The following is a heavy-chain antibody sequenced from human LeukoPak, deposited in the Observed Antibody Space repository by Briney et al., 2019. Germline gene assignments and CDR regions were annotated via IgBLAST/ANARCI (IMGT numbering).Heavy chain of an antibody. Sequence: ASVKVSCKVSGYTLTELSMHWVRQAPGKGLEWMGGFDPEDGETIYARKFQGRVTMTEDTSTDTAYMELSSLRSEDTAVYYCATDTYYYDSSGYKEVDYWGQGTLVTVSS. CDR2: FDPEDGET. CDR1: GYTLTELS. J-gene: IGHJ4*02. V-gene: IGHV1-24*01. CDR3: ATDTYYYDSSGYKEVDY. D-gene: IGHD3-22*01.